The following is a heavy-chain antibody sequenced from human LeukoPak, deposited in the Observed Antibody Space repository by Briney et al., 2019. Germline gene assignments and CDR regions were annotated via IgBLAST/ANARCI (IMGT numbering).Heavy chain of an antibody. V-gene: IGHV4-59*01. Sequence: SETLSLTCTVSGGSISSYYWSWIRQPPGKGLEWIGYIFYIGSTNYNPSHKSRVTISVDTSKTQYSLKLTSVTAADTAVYYCARGGTNRAFDYWGQGTLVTVSS. D-gene: IGHD1-14*01. CDR2: IFYIGST. CDR1: GGSISSYY. CDR3: ARGGTNRAFDY. J-gene: IGHJ4*02.